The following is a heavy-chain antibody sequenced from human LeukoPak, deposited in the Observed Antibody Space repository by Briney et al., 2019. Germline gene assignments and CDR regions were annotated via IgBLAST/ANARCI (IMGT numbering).Heavy chain of an antibody. CDR1: GGSISSYY. D-gene: IGHD3-22*01. Sequence: SETLSLTCTVSGGSISSYYWSWIRQPPGKGLEWIGYIYYSGSTNYNPSLKSRVTISVDTSKNQFSLKLSSVTAADTAVYYCARVRSSGYPNWLDPWGQGTLVTVSS. V-gene: IGHV4-59*01. CDR3: ARVRSSGYPNWLDP. CDR2: IYYSGST. J-gene: IGHJ5*02.